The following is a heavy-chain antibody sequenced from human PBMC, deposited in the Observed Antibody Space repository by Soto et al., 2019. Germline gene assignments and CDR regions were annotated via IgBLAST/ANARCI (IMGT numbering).Heavy chain of an antibody. Sequence: SVEVSCTASGYGFASCGSRWVRQAPGQGLEWMGWISAYNGNTNYAQKLQGRVTMTTDTSTSTAYMELRSLRSDDTAVYYCALGTAVATDYYGMDVWGQGPTVTV. CDR1: GYGFASCG. D-gene: IGHD1-26*01. CDR2: ISAYNGNT. J-gene: IGHJ6*02. CDR3: ALGTAVATDYYGMDV. V-gene: IGHV1-18*01.